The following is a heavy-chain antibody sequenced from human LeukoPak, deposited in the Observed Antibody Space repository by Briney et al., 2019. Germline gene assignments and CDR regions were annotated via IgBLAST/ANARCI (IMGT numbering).Heavy chain of an antibody. Sequence: SVKVSFKASGGTFSSYGISWVRQAPGQGLEWMGGIIPIFGTANYAQKFQGRVTITADESTTTAYMELSSLRSEDTAVYYCARVSEDGYNSRFDYWGQGTRVTVSS. D-gene: IGHD5-24*01. CDR2: IIPIFGTA. J-gene: IGHJ4*02. CDR3: ARVSEDGYNSRFDY. CDR1: GGTFSSYG. V-gene: IGHV1-69*13.